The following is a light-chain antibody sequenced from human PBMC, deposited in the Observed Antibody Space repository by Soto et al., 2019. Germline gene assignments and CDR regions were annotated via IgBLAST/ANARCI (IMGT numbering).Light chain of an antibody. J-gene: IGKJ1*01. V-gene: IGKV3-20*01. CDR3: QQSGTSPRT. Sequence: EILLTQSPGTLSLSPGERATLSCRASQSVSSTYLAGYQQTPGQAPRLLISGASIRATGVPDRFSGSGSGTDFTLAISRLEPEDFAVYYCQQSGTSPRTFGQGTKVEIK. CDR1: QSVSSTY. CDR2: GAS.